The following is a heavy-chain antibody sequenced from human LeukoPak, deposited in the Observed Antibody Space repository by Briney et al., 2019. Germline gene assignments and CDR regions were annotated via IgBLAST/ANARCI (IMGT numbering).Heavy chain of an antibody. CDR2: IYRGGGT. Sequence: GGSLRLSCAASGFTVSSNYMSWVRQAPGKGLEWVSVIYRGGGTFYSDSVKGRFTISRDISKNTVYLQMNSLRAEDTAVYYCANGDYDGFGGYLGQGTLVTVSS. V-gene: IGHV3-66*01. CDR1: GFTVSSNY. J-gene: IGHJ4*02. D-gene: IGHD4-17*01. CDR3: ANGDYDGFGGY.